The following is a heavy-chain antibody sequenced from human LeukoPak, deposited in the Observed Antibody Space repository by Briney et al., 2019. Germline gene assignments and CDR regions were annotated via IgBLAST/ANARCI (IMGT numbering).Heavy chain of an antibody. D-gene: IGHD6-13*01. CDR2: ISWRNIDI. J-gene: IGHJ6*03. CDR1: GFTLSSYN. Sequence: PGGSLRLSCVASGFTLSSYNMKWVRQAPGKRLEWVSSISWRNIDIEYADSVKGRFTISRDNDKKSLYLQMNSLRVEDTAVYCCARVYSSTWYSGYLHMDVWGKGTTVTVSS. V-gene: IGHV3-21*01. CDR3: ARVYSSTWYSGYLHMDV.